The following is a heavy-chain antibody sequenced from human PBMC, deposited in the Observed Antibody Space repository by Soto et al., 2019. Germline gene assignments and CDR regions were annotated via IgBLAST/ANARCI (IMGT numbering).Heavy chain of an antibody. D-gene: IGHD1-1*01. CDR1: GYSFTTYW. V-gene: IGHV5-10-1*03. J-gene: IGHJ6*02. CDR2: IDPSDSYT. CDR3: ARQEPDYYYYYGMDV. Sequence: EVQLVQSGAEVKKPGESLRISCKGSGYSFTTYWISWVRQMPGKGLEWMGRIDPSDSYTKYSPSFQGHVTISADRSISTAYLQWSSLKASDTAMYYCARQEPDYYYYYGMDVWGQGTTVTVSS.